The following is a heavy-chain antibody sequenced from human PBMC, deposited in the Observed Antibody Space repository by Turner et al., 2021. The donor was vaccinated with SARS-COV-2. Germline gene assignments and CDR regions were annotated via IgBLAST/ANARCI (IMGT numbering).Heavy chain of an antibody. CDR1: GGTFSSYA. V-gene: IGHV1-69*06. J-gene: IGHJ4*02. CDR2: IIPIFDTT. CDR3: ARDRDYDSSGYWEQS. D-gene: IGHD3-22*01. Sequence: QVQLVQSGGEVKKPGASVKVSCKASGGTFSSYAISWVRQAPGQGLEWMGGIIPIFDTTNYAQKFQGRVTITADKSTSTAHMELSGLRSEDTAVYYCARDRDYDSSGYWEQSWGQGTLVTVSS.